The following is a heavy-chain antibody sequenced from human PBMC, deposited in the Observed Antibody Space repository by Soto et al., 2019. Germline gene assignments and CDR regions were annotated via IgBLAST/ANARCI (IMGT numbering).Heavy chain of an antibody. Sequence: GGSLRLSCAASGFTFSSYGMHWVRQAPGKGLEWVAVISYDGSNKYYADSVKGRFTISRDNSKNTLYLQMNSLRAEDTAVYYCAKDKSSNYFDYWGQGTLVTVSS. CDR1: GFTFSSYG. CDR3: AKDKSSNYFDY. V-gene: IGHV3-30*18. J-gene: IGHJ4*02. D-gene: IGHD6-19*01. CDR2: ISYDGSNK.